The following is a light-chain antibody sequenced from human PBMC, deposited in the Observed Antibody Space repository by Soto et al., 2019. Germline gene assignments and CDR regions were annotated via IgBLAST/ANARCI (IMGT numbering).Light chain of an antibody. CDR3: AVWDDSLTGRV. J-gene: IGLJ2*01. CDR2: RNN. V-gene: IGLV1-47*01. Sequence: QSVLTQPPSSSGTPGQGVTISCSGSNSNIGANPVFWYQHLPGTAPKLLLYRNNHRPSGVPDRFSGSKSGTSASLAISGLRSEDEGDYYCAVWDDSLTGRVFGGGTTVTV. CDR1: NSNIGANP.